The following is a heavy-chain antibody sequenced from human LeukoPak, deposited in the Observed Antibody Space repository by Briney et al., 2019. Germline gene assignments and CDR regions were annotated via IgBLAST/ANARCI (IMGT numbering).Heavy chain of an antibody. CDR3: AVSFDF. CDR1: GVAVSSYS. Sequence: GGSLRLSCAASGVAVSSYSMDWVGQAPGKGLEWVSYISSSSGTTYYADSVKGRFTISRDNAKNSLYLQMNRLRAEATAVYVCAVSFDFWGQGTLVTVCS. CDR2: ISSSSGTT. J-gene: IGHJ4*02. V-gene: IGHV3-48*01. D-gene: IGHD5/OR15-5a*01.